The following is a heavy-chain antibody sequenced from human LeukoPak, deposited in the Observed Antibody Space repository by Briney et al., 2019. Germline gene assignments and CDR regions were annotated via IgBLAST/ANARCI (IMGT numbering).Heavy chain of an antibody. CDR2: IRASGDLR. CDR3: ARSRRPGPYYDMDV. D-gene: IGHD3-10*01. V-gene: IGHV3-21*01. CDR1: GFNFRDFA. J-gene: IGHJ6*02. Sequence: GGSLRLSCAASGFNFRDFAMMWVRQTPGRGLEWVSAIRASGDLRFYADSVKGRFTISRDNGKNSLYLQMSSLRAEDTAVYYCARSRRPGPYYDMDVWGQGTTVTVSS.